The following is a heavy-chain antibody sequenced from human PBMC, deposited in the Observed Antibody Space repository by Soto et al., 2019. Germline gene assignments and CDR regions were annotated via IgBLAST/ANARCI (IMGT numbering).Heavy chain of an antibody. D-gene: IGHD2-2*01. J-gene: IGHJ2*01. Sequence: QVQLVQSGAEVKKPGASVKVSCKASGYTFTSYAMHWVRQAPGQRLEWMGWINAGNGNTKYSQKFQGRVTITRDTSASTAYMELSSLRSEDTAVYYCARAVGRYCRSTSCYAGYWYFDLWGRGTLVTVSS. CDR2: INAGNGNT. CDR3: ARAVGRYCRSTSCYAGYWYFDL. V-gene: IGHV1-3*01. CDR1: GYTFTSYA.